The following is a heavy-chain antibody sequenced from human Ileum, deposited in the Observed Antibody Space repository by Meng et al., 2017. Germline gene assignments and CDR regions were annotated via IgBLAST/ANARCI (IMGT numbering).Heavy chain of an antibody. CDR2: ISSDGSNR. V-gene: IGHV3-30*03. D-gene: IGHD3-22*01. CDR1: GLTFTNTH. J-gene: IGHJ3*01. Sequence: GGSLRLSCVASGLTFTNTHMHWVRQAPGKGLEWVGLISSDGSNRNYVDSVKGRFTFSRDNSRDTMFLEMNDVRAEDTAVYCCAREFHSSGYAGTFDVLGQGTMVTVSS. CDR3: AREFHSSGYAGTFDV.